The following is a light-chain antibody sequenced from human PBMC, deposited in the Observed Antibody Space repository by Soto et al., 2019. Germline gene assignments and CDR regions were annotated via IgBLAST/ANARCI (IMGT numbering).Light chain of an antibody. Sequence: QAVVTQPPSASGTPGQRVSITCSGSDSNIGSNYVHWYQQVPGMAPKLLVYKSDQRPSGVPDRFSGSKSVTSASLAISGLRAEDEAEYYCATWDDGLSGVLFGGGTKVTVL. J-gene: IGLJ2*01. CDR3: ATWDDGLSGVL. CDR2: KSD. V-gene: IGLV1-47*01. CDR1: DSNIGSNY.